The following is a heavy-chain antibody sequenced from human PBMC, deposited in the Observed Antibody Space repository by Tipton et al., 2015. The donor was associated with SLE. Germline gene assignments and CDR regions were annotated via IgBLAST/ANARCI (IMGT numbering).Heavy chain of an antibody. Sequence: TLSLTCAVYGGSFSDYSWNWIRQHPGEGLEWIGYIFYSGSTYYIPSLRGRVTISVDPSKKHFSLNLTSVTAADTAVYYCARGTLNYYYMDVWGKGTTVTVS. CDR1: GGSFSDYS. V-gene: IGHV4-31*11. CDR2: IFYSGST. J-gene: IGHJ6*03. CDR3: ARGTLNYYYMDV.